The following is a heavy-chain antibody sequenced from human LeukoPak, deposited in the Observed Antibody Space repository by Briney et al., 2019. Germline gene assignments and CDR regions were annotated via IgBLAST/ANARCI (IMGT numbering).Heavy chain of an antibody. D-gene: IGHD4-17*01. V-gene: IGHV4-39*07. Sequence: SETLSLTCTVSGGSISSSSYYWGWIRQPPGKGLEWIGSIYYSGSTYYNPSLNSRVTISVDTSKNQYSLNLSTVTAADTAVYYCARGRTTFDAFDIWGQGTMVTVSS. CDR3: ARGRTTFDAFDI. CDR2: IYYSGST. CDR1: GGSISSSSYY. J-gene: IGHJ3*02.